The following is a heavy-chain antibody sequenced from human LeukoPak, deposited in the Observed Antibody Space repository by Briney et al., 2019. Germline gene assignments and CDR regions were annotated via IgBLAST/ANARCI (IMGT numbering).Heavy chain of an antibody. CDR3: ARLVVGGAFDI. CDR1: GFTFSSYS. CDR2: ISSGSSYI. V-gene: IGHV3-21*01. Sequence: GGSLRLSCAASGFTFSSYSMNWVRQAPGKGLEWVSSISSGSSYIYYADSVKGRFTISRDNAKNSLYLLMNSLRAEDTAVYYCARLVVGGAFDIWGQGTMVTVSS. J-gene: IGHJ3*02. D-gene: IGHD4-23*01.